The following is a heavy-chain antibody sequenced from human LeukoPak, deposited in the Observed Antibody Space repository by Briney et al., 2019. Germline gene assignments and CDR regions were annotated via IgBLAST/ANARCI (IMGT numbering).Heavy chain of an antibody. D-gene: IGHD4/OR15-4a*01. Sequence: GGSLRLSCAASGFISENFAIHWVRQAPGRGLEWVSVVSFDGTNNFYGDSVKGRFTVSRDNSNNTVFLHMNSLRPDDTAVYFCARDRNVIGADFDSWGQGTLVTVSS. CDR2: VSFDGTNN. V-gene: IGHV3-30*04. J-gene: IGHJ5*01. CDR3: ARDRNVIGADFDS. CDR1: GFISENFA.